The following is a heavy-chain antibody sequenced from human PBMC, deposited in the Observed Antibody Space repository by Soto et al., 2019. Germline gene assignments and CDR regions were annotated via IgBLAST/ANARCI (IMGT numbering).Heavy chain of an antibody. CDR2: IIPIFGTA. CDR1: GGTFSSYT. Sequence: VQLVQSGAEVKRPGSSVKVSCKPSGGTFSSYTFSWVRQAPGQGLEWVGGIIPIFGTAYYGQNFQGRVTITADESTSTAYMELSSLRSEDTAVYYCATIVGATLYYYDMDVWGRGTTVTVSS. V-gene: IGHV1-69*01. J-gene: IGHJ6*02. D-gene: IGHD1-26*01. CDR3: ATIVGATLYYYDMDV.